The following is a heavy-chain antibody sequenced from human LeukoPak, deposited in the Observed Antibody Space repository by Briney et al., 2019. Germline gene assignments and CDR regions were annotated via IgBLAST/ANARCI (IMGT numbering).Heavy chain of an antibody. CDR3: ARDSGGYCSSTSCYAFDY. V-gene: IGHV4-4*02. D-gene: IGHD2-2*01. CDR2: IYHSGST. CDR1: GGSISSSNW. J-gene: IGHJ4*02. Sequence: SETLSLTCAVSGGSISSSNWWSWVRQPPGKGLEWIGEIYHSGSTNYNPSLKSRVTISVDKSKNQFSLKLSSVTAADTAVYYCARDSGGYCSSTSCYAFDYWGQGTLVTVSS.